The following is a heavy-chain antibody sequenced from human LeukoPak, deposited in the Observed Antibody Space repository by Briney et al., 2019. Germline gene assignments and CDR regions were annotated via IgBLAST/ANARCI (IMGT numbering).Heavy chain of an antibody. CDR3: AKDPTDFDSSGQTYFDY. D-gene: IGHD3-22*01. CDR2: IYSGGST. Sequence: GGSLRLSCAASGFTVSSNYMSWVRQAPGKGLEWVSVIYSGGSTYYADSVKGRFTISRDNSKNTLYLQMNSLKAEDTAIYYCAKDPTDFDSSGQTYFDYWGQGTLVTVSS. J-gene: IGHJ4*02. CDR1: GFTVSSNY. V-gene: IGHV3-66*01.